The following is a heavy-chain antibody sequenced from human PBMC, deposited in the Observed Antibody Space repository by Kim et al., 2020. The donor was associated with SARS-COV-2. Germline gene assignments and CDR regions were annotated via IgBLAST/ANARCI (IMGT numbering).Heavy chain of an antibody. Sequence: SETLSLTCAVYGGSFSGYYWSWIRQPPGKGLEWIGEINHSGSTNYNPSLKSRVTISVDTSKNQFSLKLSSVTAADTAVYYCARGGGWRLWFETNWFDPWGQGTLVTVSS. V-gene: IGHV4-34*01. CDR1: GGSFSGYY. D-gene: IGHD3-10*01. J-gene: IGHJ5*02. CDR3: ARGGGWRLWFETNWFDP. CDR2: INHSGST.